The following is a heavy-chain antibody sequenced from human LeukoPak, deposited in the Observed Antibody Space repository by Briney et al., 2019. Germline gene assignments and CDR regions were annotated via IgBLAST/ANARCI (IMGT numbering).Heavy chain of an antibody. D-gene: IGHD3-22*01. J-gene: IGHJ4*02. Sequence: PSETLSLTCTVSGVSISSYYWTWIRQPPGKGLEWIGNIDYSGNTKYNPSLKSRVTISVDTSKNQFSLKLSSVTAADTAVFFCARWYYDSSGYRYFDYWGQGTLATVSS. CDR1: GVSISSYY. V-gene: IGHV4-59*01. CDR2: IDYSGNT. CDR3: ARWYYDSSGYRYFDY.